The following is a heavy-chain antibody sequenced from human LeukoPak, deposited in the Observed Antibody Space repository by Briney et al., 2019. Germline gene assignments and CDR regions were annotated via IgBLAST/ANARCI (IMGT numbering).Heavy chain of an antibody. CDR1: GFTVSSNY. V-gene: IGHV3-53*01. CDR3: ARKSLWFARYYYGMDV. Sequence: PGGSLRLSCAASGFTVSSNYMSWVRQAPGKGLEWVSVIYSGGSTYYADSVKGRFTISRDNSKNTLYLQMNSLRAEDTAVYYCARKSLWFARYYYGMDVWGQGTTVTVSS. CDR2: IYSGGST. D-gene: IGHD3-10*01. J-gene: IGHJ6*02.